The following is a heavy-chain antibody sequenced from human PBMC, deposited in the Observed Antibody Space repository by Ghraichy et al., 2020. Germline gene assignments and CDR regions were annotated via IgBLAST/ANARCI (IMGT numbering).Heavy chain of an antibody. V-gene: IGHV3-11*04. CDR3: ASLPSPTSYCGGDCPGPFDP. D-gene: IGHD2-21*02. CDR1: GFSFSDYY. CDR2: ISQTGNAV. Sequence: GESLNISCAASGFSFSDYYMSWIRQAPGKGLEWLAYISQTGNAVYYADSVKGRFTISRDNANNSLDLQMNSLRAEDTAVYYCASLPSPTSYCGGDCPGPFDPWGQGTLVTVSS. J-gene: IGHJ5*02.